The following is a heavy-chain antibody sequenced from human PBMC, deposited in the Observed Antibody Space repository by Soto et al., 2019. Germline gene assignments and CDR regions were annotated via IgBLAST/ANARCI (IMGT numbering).Heavy chain of an antibody. D-gene: IGHD1-26*01. Sequence: GASVMVSGKASGFTFTSFAFSWVRQAPGQGLEWMGWVSAYNGNTNYAQKFQGRVTMTTDKSTSTAYMELRSLRSDDTAVYYCARASGSSYWFDPWGQGTLVTVSS. V-gene: IGHV1-18*01. CDR3: ARASGSSYWFDP. CDR1: GFTFTSFA. CDR2: VSAYNGNT. J-gene: IGHJ5*02.